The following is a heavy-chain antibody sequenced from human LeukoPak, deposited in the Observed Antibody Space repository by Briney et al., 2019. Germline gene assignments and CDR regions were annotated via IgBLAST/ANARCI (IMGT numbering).Heavy chain of an antibody. J-gene: IGHJ4*02. CDR3: ARGRWLKFDY. CDR2: IYTSGSS. V-gene: IGHV4-4*08. CDR1: GGSISSYY. Sequence: NPSETLSLTCTVSGGSISSYYWSWIRQPPGKGLEWIARIYTSGSSNYNPSLRSRVTISLDTSKNQFFLKLSSVTAADTAVYYCARGRWLKFDYWGQGTLVTVSS. D-gene: IGHD5-24*01.